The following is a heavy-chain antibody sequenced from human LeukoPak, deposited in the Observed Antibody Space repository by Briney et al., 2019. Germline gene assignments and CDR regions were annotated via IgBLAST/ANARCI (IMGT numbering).Heavy chain of an antibody. Sequence: GGSLRLSCTASGFTFRDYAMSWVRQAPGKGLEWVGFIRSKTYGGTTEYAASVKDRFTISRDDSKSIAYLQMNSLKTEDTAVYYCTRDQGYWGQGTLVTVSS. CDR2: IRSKTYGGTT. V-gene: IGHV3-49*04. J-gene: IGHJ4*02. CDR1: GFTFRDYA. CDR3: TRDQGY.